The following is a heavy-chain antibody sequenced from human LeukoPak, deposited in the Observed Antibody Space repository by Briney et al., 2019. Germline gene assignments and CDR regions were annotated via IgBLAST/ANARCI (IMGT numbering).Heavy chain of an antibody. CDR3: ARAMVRGALNWFDR. CDR1: GYSISSGYY. J-gene: IGHJ5*02. V-gene: IGHV4-61*01. D-gene: IGHD3-10*01. CDR2: IYYSGST. Sequence: KPWETLSLTCTVSGYSISSGYYWGWTRQPPGKGLEWIGYIYYSGSTNYNPSLKSRVTISVDTSKNQFSLKLSSVTAADTAVYYCARAMVRGALNWFDRWGQGTLVTVSS.